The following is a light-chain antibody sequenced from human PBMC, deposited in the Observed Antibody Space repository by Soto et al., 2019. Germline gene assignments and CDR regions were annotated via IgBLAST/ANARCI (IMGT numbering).Light chain of an antibody. CDR3: QQRVSWPTT. CDR2: DTS. J-gene: IGKJ4*01. CDR1: QSISRY. Sequence: EIGLTQSPATLSLSPGERATLSCRASQSISRYLAWYQQKPGQAPRLVIHDTSTSASGVTETFNGSGSGTDCTLNISSREPEDFSTYYCQQRVSWPTTFGGGTHIEIK. V-gene: IGKV3-11*01.